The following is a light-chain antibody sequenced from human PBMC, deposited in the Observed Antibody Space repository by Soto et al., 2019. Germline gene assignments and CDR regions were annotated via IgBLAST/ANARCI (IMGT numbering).Light chain of an antibody. J-gene: IGLJ2*01. CDR3: TSYTSSNTVV. CDR1: SSDVGGYDY. V-gene: IGLV2-14*01. CDR2: EVS. Sequence: QSALTQPASVSGSPGQSITISCTGTSSDVGGYDYVSWYQQHPGKAPKLMIYEVSNRPSGVSSRFSGSKSGNTASLTISGLQAEDEADYYCTSYTSSNTVVFGGGTKVT.